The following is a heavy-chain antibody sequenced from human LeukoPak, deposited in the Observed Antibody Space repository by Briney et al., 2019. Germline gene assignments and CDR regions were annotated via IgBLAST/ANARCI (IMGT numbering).Heavy chain of an antibody. Sequence: VASVKVSCKTSGYTFTSSGVSWVRQAPGQGLEWMGWISAYHGNANYAQKSTGRVTMTTDTSTSTAYMELRSLRSDDTAVYYCARDQDYCHSARCYQFDYWGQGTLVTVSS. J-gene: IGHJ4*02. D-gene: IGHD2-2*01. V-gene: IGHV1-18*01. CDR1: GYTFTSSG. CDR2: ISAYHGNA. CDR3: ARDQDYCHSARCYQFDY.